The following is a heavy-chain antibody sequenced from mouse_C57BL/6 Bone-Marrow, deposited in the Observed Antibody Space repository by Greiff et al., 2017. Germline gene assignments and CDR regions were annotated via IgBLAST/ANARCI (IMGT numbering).Heavy chain of an antibody. D-gene: IGHD2-1*01. J-gene: IGHJ2*01. CDR1: GYTFTTYP. CDR3: ARGGNYGGYYFDY. V-gene: IGHV1-47*01. CDR2: FHPYNDDT. Sequence: QVHVKQSGAELVKPGASVTMSCKASGYTFTTYPIEWMKQNHGKSLEWIGNFHPYNDDTTYNEKFKGKATLTVEKSSSTVYLELSRLTSDDAAVYYCARGGNYGGYYFDYWGQGTTLTVSS.